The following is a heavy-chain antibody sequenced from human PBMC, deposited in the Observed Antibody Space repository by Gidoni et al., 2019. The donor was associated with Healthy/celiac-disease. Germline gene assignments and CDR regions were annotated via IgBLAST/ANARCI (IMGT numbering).Heavy chain of an antibody. CDR1: GFTFRSYA. CDR3: AKALNYGEDY. J-gene: IGHJ4*02. V-gene: IGHV3-23*01. CDR2: MSGSGGST. Sequence: EVQLLESVGGLVQPGGSLRLSCASSGFTFRSYAMSWVRQAPGKGLEWGSAMSGSGGSTYYADSVKGRFTISRDNSKNTLYLQMNSLRAEDTAVYYCAKALNYGEDYWGQGTLVTVSS. D-gene: IGHD4-17*01.